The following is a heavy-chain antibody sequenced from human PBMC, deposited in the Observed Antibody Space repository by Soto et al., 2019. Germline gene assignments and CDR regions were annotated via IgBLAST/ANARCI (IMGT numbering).Heavy chain of an antibody. J-gene: IGHJ4*02. Sequence: SETLSLSCAASGGPFSCYYWYWIHQPPGKGRGWIGEIDHSGSVNYNPSLKSRVTISLDTSNNQFSLTMRSVTAADTAVYYCARVPLNVRVIALSAMGRDYWGQGTLVTVSS. CDR3: ARVPLNVRVIALSAMGRDY. D-gene: IGHD2-2*01. CDR2: IDHSGSV. V-gene: IGHV4-34*01. CDR1: GGPFSCYY.